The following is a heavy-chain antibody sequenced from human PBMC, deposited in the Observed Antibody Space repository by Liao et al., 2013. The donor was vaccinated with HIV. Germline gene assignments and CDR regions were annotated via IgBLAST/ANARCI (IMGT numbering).Heavy chain of an antibody. CDR2: IQTSGGT. D-gene: IGHD5-12*01. Sequence: QMQLQESGPGLVQPSQTLSLTCTVSGGSISSGDYYWSWIRQPAGKGLEWIGRIQTSGGTKYNPSLKSRVIMSLDTSNNQFSLKLSSVTAADTAVYYCARIVATIHHYYYMDVWGKGTTVTVSS. CDR1: GGSISSGDYY. CDR3: ARIVATIHHYYYMDV. J-gene: IGHJ6*03. V-gene: IGHV4-61*02.